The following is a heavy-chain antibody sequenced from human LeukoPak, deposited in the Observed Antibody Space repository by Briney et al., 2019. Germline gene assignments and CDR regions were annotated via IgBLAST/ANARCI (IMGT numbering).Heavy chain of an antibody. CDR3: ARQRAGFTVTTSDY. CDR2: ISGSSSTI. V-gene: IGHV3-48*01. CDR1: GFTVSSNY. J-gene: IGHJ4*02. Sequence: GGSLRLSCAASGFTVSSNYMSWVRQAPGKGLEWVSYISGSSSTIYYADSVKGRFTISRDNAKNSLYLQMNSLRAEDTAVYYCARQRAGFTVTTSDYWGQGTLVTVSS. D-gene: IGHD4-17*01.